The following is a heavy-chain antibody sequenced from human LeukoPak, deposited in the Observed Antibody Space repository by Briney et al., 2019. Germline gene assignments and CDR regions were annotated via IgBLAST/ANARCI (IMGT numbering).Heavy chain of an antibody. J-gene: IGHJ4*02. Sequence: ASVKVSCKVSGYTLTDLSVHWVRQARGKGLEWMGGFDPEDGKTVYAQKFQGRVSMTDDTSTDTAYLDLSSLTFNDTAVYYCATAGSILQNGEQWLIMDYWGQGTLITVSS. CDR1: GYTLTDLS. D-gene: IGHD6-19*01. V-gene: IGHV1-24*01. CDR2: FDPEDGKT. CDR3: ATAGSILQNGEQWLIMDY.